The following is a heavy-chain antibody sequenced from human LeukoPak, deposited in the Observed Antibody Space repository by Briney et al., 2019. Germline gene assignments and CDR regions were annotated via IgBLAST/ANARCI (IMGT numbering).Heavy chain of an antibody. V-gene: IGHV3-30-3*01. J-gene: IGHJ3*02. CDR3: ASEGGSGYYYFNAFDI. CDR2: ISYDGSNK. Sequence: GRSLRLSCAAPGFTISSYAMHWVRQAPGKGLEWVAVISYDGSNKYYADSVKGRFTISRDNSKNTLYLQMNSLRAEDTAVYYCASEGGSGYYYFNAFDIWGQGTMVTVSS. CDR1: GFTISSYA. D-gene: IGHD3-22*01.